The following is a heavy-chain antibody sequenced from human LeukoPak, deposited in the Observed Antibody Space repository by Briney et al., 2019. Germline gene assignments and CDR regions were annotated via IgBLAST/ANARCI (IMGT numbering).Heavy chain of an antibody. CDR2: ISGSGGST. CDR3: AKVSYCSSTSCYRATDY. CDR1: GFTFSSYA. Sequence: GSLRLSCAASGFTFSSYAMSWVRQAPGQGLEWVSAISGSGGSTYYADSVKGRFTISRDNSKNTLYLQMNSLRAEDTAVYYCAKVSYCSSTSCYRATDYWGQGTLVTVSS. V-gene: IGHV3-23*01. J-gene: IGHJ4*02. D-gene: IGHD2-2*02.